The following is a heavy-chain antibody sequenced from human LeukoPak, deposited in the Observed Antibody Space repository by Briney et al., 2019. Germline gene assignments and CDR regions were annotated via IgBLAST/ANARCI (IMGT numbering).Heavy chain of an antibody. CDR3: ARDRSRLDY. Sequence: GGSLRLSCAASGFTFSDYSMNWVRQAPGKGLEWGSSISTSSTYKSYADSVKGRCTISRDNAKNSLYLQMNSLRAEDTAVYYCARDRSRLDYWGQGTLVTVSS. CDR2: ISTSSTYK. J-gene: IGHJ4*02. D-gene: IGHD2-21*02. V-gene: IGHV3-21*01. CDR1: GFTFSDYS.